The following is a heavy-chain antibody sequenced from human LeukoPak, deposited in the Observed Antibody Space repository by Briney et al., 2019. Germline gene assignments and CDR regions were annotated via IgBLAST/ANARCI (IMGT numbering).Heavy chain of an antibody. V-gene: IGHV3-23*01. CDR3: AKEGSGWYRGWFDP. CDR2: ISGSGGST. CDR1: GFTFSSYA. J-gene: IGHJ5*02. D-gene: IGHD6-19*01. Sequence: GGSLRLSCAASGFTFSSYALTWVRQAPGKGLEWVSVISGSGGSTYYADSVKGRFTMSRDNSKNTLYLQMNSLRAEDTAVYYCAKEGSGWYRGWFDPWGQGTLVTVSS.